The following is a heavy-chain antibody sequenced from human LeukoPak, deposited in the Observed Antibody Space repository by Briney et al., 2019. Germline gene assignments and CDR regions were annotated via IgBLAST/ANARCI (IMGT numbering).Heavy chain of an antibody. D-gene: IGHD1-26*01. CDR2: LHHTSST. J-gene: IGHJ4*02. CDR1: GYSIRSGYY. CDR3: ARDRESSPWELLLDY. V-gene: IGHV4-38-2*02. Sequence: SGTLSLTCAVSGYSIRSGYYWAWIRQPPGKGLKWIGSLHHTSSTYYNPSLKSRVTMSVDKSNNKFSLKLSSVTAADTALYYCARDRESSPWELLLDYWGQGILVTVSS.